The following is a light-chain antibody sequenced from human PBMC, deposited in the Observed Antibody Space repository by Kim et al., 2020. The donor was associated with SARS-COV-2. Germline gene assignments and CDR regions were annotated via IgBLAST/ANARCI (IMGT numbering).Light chain of an antibody. Sequence: EKVTVSCSGSSSNIGNNYVSWYQQLPGTAPKLLIYDNNKRPSGIPDRFSGSRSGTSATLGITGLQTGDEADYYCGTWDTSPNTYAFGTGTKVTVL. V-gene: IGLV1-51*01. CDR1: SSNIGNNY. CDR2: DNN. J-gene: IGLJ1*01. CDR3: GTWDTSPNTYA.